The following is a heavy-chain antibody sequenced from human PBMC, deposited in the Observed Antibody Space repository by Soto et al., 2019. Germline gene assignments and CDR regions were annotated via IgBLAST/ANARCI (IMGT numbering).Heavy chain of an antibody. CDR1: GGTFSSYT. D-gene: IGHD3-22*01. CDR2: IIPILGIA. V-gene: IGHV1-69*02. Sequence: SVKVSCKASGGTFSSYTISWVRQAPGQGLEWMGRIIPILGIANYAQKFQGRVTITADKSTSTAYMELSSLRSEDTAVYYCAIELKYYYDSSGSHDYWGQGTLVTVSS. J-gene: IGHJ4*02. CDR3: AIELKYYYDSSGSHDY.